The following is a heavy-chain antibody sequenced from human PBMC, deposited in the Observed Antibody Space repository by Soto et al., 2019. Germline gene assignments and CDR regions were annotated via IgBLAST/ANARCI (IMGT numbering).Heavy chain of an antibody. D-gene: IGHD2-2*01. CDR1: GFTFDNYG. CDR2: ISYDGREK. V-gene: IGHV3-30*18. J-gene: IGHJ6*02. Sequence: GGSLRLSCAASGFTFDNYGMHWVRQSPGKGPEWVAVISYDGREKHYADSVKGRFTISRDNAKNTLYLEMNRLRGEDTAVYFCAKTSYYYYGMDVWGQGTTVTVSS. CDR3: AKTSYYYYGMDV.